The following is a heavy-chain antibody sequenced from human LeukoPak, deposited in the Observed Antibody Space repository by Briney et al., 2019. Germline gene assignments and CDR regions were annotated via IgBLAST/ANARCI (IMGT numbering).Heavy chain of an antibody. V-gene: IGHV1-18*01. CDR1: GYTFTSYG. D-gene: IGHD5-18*01. J-gene: IGHJ6*02. CDR2: ISAYNGNT. Sequence: GASVKVSCKASGYTFTSYGISWVRQAPGQGLEWMGWISAYNGNTNYAQKLQGRVTMTTDTSTSTAYMELRSLRFDDTAVYYCARDTRYSYALTIYHLDYYGMDVWGQGTTVTVSS. CDR3: ARDTRYSYALTIYHLDYYGMDV.